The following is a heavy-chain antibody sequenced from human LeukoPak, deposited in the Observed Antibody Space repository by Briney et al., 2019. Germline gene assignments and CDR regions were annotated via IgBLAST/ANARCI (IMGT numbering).Heavy chain of an antibody. J-gene: IGHJ5*02. CDR2: FSYSGST. Sequence: SETLSLTCTVSGGSFSNYCWSWIRQPSGKGLEWIAYFSYSGSTKYSPSLKSRVTISGDTSKNQFSLKLSSVTAADTAVYYCAREGEYCSSTSCSNWFDPWGQGTLVTVSS. CDR3: AREGEYCSSTSCSNWFDP. D-gene: IGHD2-2*01. CDR1: GGSFSNYC. V-gene: IGHV4-59*12.